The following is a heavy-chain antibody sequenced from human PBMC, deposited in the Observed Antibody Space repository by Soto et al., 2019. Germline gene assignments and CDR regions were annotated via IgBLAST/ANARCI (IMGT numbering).Heavy chain of an antibody. CDR3: ARDDWNFRGVVTTIRGDY. J-gene: IGHJ4*02. D-gene: IGHD2-21*02. CDR1: GYTFTSYG. V-gene: IGHV1-18*01. Sequence: QVQLVQSVAEMKKPGASVKVSCKASGYTFTSYGISWVRQAPGQGLEWMGWISAYNGNTNYAQKLQGRVTMTTDTSTSTAYMERRSLRSDDTAVYYWARDDWNFRGVVTTIRGDYWGQGTLVTVSS. CDR2: ISAYNGNT.